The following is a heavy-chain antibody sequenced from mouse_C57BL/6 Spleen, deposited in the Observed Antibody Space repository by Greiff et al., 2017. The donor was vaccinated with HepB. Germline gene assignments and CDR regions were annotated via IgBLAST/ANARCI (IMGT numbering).Heavy chain of an antibody. CDR1: GYTFTDYY. Sequence: VQLQQSGPVLVKPGASVKMSCKASGYTFTDYYMNWVKQSHGKSLEWIGVINPYNGGTSYNQKFKGKATLTVDKSSSTAYMELNSLTSEDSAVYYCAREGDGNYVGWDVPFDYWGQGTTLTVSS. J-gene: IGHJ2*01. D-gene: IGHD2-1*01. CDR3: AREGDGNYVGWDVPFDY. CDR2: INPYNGGT. V-gene: IGHV1-19*01.